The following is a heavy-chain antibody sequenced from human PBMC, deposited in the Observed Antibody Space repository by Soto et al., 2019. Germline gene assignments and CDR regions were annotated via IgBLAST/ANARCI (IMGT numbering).Heavy chain of an antibody. CDR3: AKGRSYYYYYGVDV. Sequence: GSLRLSCAASGFDASVNFMTWVRQAPGKGLEWVSAIIDCGGSTYYADSVKGRFTISRDNSKSTLYLQMNSLRAEDTALYYCAKGRSYYYYYGVDVWGQGTTVTVSS. J-gene: IGHJ6*02. CDR1: GFDASVNF. CDR2: IIDCGGST. V-gene: IGHV3-23*01.